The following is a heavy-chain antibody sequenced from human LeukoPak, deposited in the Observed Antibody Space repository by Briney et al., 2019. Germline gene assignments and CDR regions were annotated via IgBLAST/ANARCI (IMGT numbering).Heavy chain of an antibody. V-gene: IGHV4-39*01. CDR1: GGSISSTSYY. D-gene: IGHD6-19*01. J-gene: IGHJ4*02. Sequence: SETLSLTCTVSGGSISSTSYYWGWIRQPPGKGLEWIGTIYYTGSTYYNPSLKSRVTISVDRSENQFSLKLRSVTAADTAVYYCARQAESRIAVAATGLYYFDYWGQGTLVTVSS. CDR3: ARQAESRIAVAATGLYYFDY. CDR2: IYYTGST.